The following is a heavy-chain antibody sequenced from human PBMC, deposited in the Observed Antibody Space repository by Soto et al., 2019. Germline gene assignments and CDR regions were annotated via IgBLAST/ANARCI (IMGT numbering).Heavy chain of an antibody. CDR3: AKSPGGLDGYNSDYYEMDV. Sequence: EVQLVESGGGLVQPGGSLRLSCEASGFTFRNYDMHWVRQGTGKGLEWVSGISAAGDPDYADSVEGRFTISRDNSKNTVYLQMNSLRADDTAVYYCAKSPGGLDGYNSDYYEMDVWGQGTTMTVSS. CDR2: ISAAGDP. J-gene: IGHJ6*02. CDR1: GFTFRNYD. V-gene: IGHV3-13*05. D-gene: IGHD5-12*01.